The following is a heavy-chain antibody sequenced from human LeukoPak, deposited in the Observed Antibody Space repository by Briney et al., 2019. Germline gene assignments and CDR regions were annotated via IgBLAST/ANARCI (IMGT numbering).Heavy chain of an antibody. CDR1: GGSISSGGYS. J-gene: IGHJ3*02. Sequence: SQTLSLTCAVSGGSISSGGYSWSWIRQPPEKGLECIGYIYHSGSTYYNPPLKSRVTISVDTSKNQFSLMLSSVPAADTAVYYCARHLRFVAAPGDYAFDIWGQGTMVTVSS. CDR2: IYHSGST. V-gene: IGHV4-30-2*01. CDR3: ARHLRFVAAPGDYAFDI. D-gene: IGHD6-13*01.